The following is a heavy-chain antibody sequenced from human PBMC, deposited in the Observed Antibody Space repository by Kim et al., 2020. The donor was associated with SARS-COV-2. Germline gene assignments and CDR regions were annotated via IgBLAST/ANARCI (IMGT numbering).Heavy chain of an antibody. D-gene: IGHD3-22*01. CDR1: GGSISSSSYY. Sequence: SETLSLTCTVSGGSISSSSYYWGWIRQPPGKGLEWIGSIYYSGSTYYNPSLKSRVTISVDTSKNQFSLKLSSVTAADTAVYYCASHYYDSSGYIPFDYWGQGTLVTVSS. CDR3: ASHYYDSSGYIPFDY. J-gene: IGHJ4*02. CDR2: IYYSGST. V-gene: IGHV4-39*01.